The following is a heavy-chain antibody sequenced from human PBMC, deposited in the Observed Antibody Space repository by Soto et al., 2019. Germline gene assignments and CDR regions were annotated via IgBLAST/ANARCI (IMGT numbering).Heavy chain of an antibody. CDR3: ARDSASFGLVIKLNSWYFDL. CDR1: GFTFSSYG. CDR2: IWYDGSNK. D-gene: IGHD3-3*01. V-gene: IGHV3-33*01. Sequence: QVQLVESGGGVVQPGRSLRLSCAASGFTFSSYGMHWVRQAPGKGLEWVAVIWYDGSNKYYADSVKGRFTISRDNSKNTLYLQMNSRRAEDTAVYYCARDSASFGLVIKLNSWYFDLWGRGTLVTVSS. J-gene: IGHJ2*01.